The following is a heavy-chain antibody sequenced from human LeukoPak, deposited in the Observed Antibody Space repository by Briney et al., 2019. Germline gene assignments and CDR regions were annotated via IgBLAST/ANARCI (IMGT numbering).Heavy chain of an antibody. D-gene: IGHD6-19*01. CDR1: GGSISSYY. CDR2: IYTSGST. J-gene: IGHJ4*02. CDR3: ARVYPTYSSGWFFDY. V-gene: IGHV4-4*07. Sequence: SETLSLTCTVSGGSISSYYWSWIRQPAGRGLEWIGRIYTSGSTNYNPSLKSRVTISVDKSKNQFSLKLSSVTAADTAVYYCARVYPTYSSGWFFDYWGQGTLVTVSS.